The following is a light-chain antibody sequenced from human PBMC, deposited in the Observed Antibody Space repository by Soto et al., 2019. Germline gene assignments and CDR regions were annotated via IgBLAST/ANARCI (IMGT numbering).Light chain of an antibody. CDR1: RSVSSS. CDR2: GAS. Sequence: EIVMTQSPATLSVSPGERVTLSCRASRSVSSSLAWYQQKPGQAPRLLIYGASTRATGIPARFSGSGSGTEFTLTNSSLQSEDFAVYYCQQYNNWPPFTFGPGTKVDIK. CDR3: QQYNNWPPFT. J-gene: IGKJ3*01. V-gene: IGKV3-15*01.